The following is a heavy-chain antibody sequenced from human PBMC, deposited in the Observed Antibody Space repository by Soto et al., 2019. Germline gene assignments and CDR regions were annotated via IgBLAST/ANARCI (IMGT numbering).Heavy chain of an antibody. D-gene: IGHD3-10*01. CDR1: GFTFSSYS. CDR2: ISSSSSYI. J-gene: IGHJ4*02. CDR3: ASFARKYDSGSYHAGDFDY. V-gene: IGHV3-21*01. Sequence: GGSLRLSCAASGFTFSSYSMNWVRQAPGKGLEWVSSISSSSSYIYYADSVKGRFTISRDNAKNSLYLQMNSLRAEDTAVYYCASFARKYDSGSYHAGDFDYWGQGTLVTV.